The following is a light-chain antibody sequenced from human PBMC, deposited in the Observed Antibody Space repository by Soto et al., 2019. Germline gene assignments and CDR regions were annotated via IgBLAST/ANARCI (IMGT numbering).Light chain of an antibody. Sequence: EVVLTQSPGTLSLSPGERATLSCWASQSVASTYLGWYQQKPGQAPRLLIYGASSRATGIPDRFSGSGSGTDFTLTISRLEPEDFALYYCQQYAGSPTFGQGTRQEIK. J-gene: IGKJ5*01. CDR2: GAS. CDR1: QSVASTY. CDR3: QQYAGSPT. V-gene: IGKV3-20*01.